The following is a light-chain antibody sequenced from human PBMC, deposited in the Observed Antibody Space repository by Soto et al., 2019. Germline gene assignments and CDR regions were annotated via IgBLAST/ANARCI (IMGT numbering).Light chain of an antibody. J-gene: IGKJ2*01. CDR3: QQYRSYPYT. CDR1: QTTNTW. V-gene: IGKV1-5*01. Sequence: GDRVTITCRASQTTNTWLAWYQQKPGTAPKLLIYDASSLEGGVPSRFSASGSGNEFTLTISSLQPDDLATYYCQQYRSYPYTFGQGNKVEIK. CDR2: DAS.